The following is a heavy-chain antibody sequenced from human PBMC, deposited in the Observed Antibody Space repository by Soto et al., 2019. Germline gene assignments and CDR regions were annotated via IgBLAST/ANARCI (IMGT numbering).Heavy chain of an antibody. CDR2: MNPNSGNT. CDR1: GYTFTSYD. Sequence: QVQLVQSGAEVKKPGASVKVSCKASGYTFTSYDINWVRQATGQGLEWMGWMNPNSGNTGYAQKFQGRVTMTRNTSIRTAYMELSSLRSEATAVYYCATWPAGYYYSGMDVWGQGTRVTVSS. V-gene: IGHV1-8*01. D-gene: IGHD6-19*01. J-gene: IGHJ6*02. CDR3: ATWPAGYYYSGMDV.